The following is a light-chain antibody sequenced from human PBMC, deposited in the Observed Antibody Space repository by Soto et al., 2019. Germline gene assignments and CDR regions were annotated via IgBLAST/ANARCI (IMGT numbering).Light chain of an antibody. J-gene: IGKJ4*01. V-gene: IGKV1-39*01. Sequence: DIQMIQSPSSLSASVGDRVTITCRASQSISSYLNWYQQKPGKAPKLLIYDASSLQSGVPSRFSGSGSGTDFTLTISNLQPEDFATYYCQQSYSTPLTFGGGTKVEIK. CDR1: QSISSY. CDR2: DAS. CDR3: QQSYSTPLT.